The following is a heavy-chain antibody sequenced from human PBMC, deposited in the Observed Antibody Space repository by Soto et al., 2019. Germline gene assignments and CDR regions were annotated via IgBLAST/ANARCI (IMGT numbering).Heavy chain of an antibody. CDR1: GFIFSHFW. CDR3: ARAIRVATIYYYYYMDV. J-gene: IGHJ6*03. V-gene: IGHV3-7*01. D-gene: IGHD5-12*01. CDR2: IKEDGSEK. Sequence: GGSLRLSCAASGFIFSHFWMSWVRQAPGKGLEWVANIKEDGSEKYYVDSVKGRFTLSRDNAKNSLYLEMNSLRAEDTAVYYCARAIRVATIYYYYYMDVWGKGTTVTVSS.